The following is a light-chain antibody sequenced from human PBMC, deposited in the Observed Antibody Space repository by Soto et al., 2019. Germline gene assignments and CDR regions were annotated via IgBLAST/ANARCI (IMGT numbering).Light chain of an antibody. V-gene: IGKV4-1*01. Sequence: DIVMTQSPDSLAVSLGERATINCKSSQSVLYSSNNKNYLAWYQQRPGQPPKLLIYWASTRESGVPDRFSGSGSRTDFTLTITSLQAEDLAVYYCQQYVSTPPPFGQGTKLEIK. CDR1: QSVLYSSNNKNY. CDR2: WAS. J-gene: IGKJ2*01. CDR3: QQYVSTPPP.